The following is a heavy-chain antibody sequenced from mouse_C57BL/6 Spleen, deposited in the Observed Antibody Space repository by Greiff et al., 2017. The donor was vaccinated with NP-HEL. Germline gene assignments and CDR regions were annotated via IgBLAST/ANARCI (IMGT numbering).Heavy chain of an antibody. CDR1: GYTFTSYG. V-gene: IGHV1-81*01. CDR3: ARWEATVVANYFDY. D-gene: IGHD1-1*01. Sequence: VQLQQSGAELARPGASVKLSCKASGYTFTSYGISWVKQRTGQGLEWIGEIYPRSGNTYYNEKFKGKATLTADKSSSTAYMELRSLTSEDSAVYFCARWEATVVANYFDYWGQGTTLTVSS. J-gene: IGHJ2*01. CDR2: IYPRSGNT.